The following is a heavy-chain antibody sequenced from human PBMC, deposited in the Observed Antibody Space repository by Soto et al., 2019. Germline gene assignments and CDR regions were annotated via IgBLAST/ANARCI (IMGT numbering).Heavy chain of an antibody. Sequence: GGSLRLSCAASGFTFSSYWMSWVRQAPGKGLEWVANIKQDGSEKYYVDSVKGRFTISRDNAKNSLYLQMNSLRAEDTAVYYCATPGSLHIMITFGGISRGKVPYYYGMDVWGQGTTVTVSS. V-gene: IGHV3-7*03. CDR1: GFTFSSYW. D-gene: IGHD3-16*01. CDR2: IKQDGSEK. CDR3: ATPGSLHIMITFGGISRGKVPYYYGMDV. J-gene: IGHJ6*02.